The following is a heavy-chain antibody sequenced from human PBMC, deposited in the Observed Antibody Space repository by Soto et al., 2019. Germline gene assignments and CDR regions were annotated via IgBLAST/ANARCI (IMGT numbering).Heavy chain of an antibody. CDR2: IYYSGST. Sequence: PSETLSLTCTVSGGSISSGGYYWSWIRQHPGKGLEWIGYIYYSGSTYYNPSLKSRVTISVDTSKNQFSLKLSSVTAADTAVYYCARDGSGSYYNPSASDIWGQGTMVTVSS. CDR3: ARDGSGSYYNPSASDI. CDR1: GGSISSGGYY. J-gene: IGHJ3*02. V-gene: IGHV4-31*02. D-gene: IGHD3-10*01.